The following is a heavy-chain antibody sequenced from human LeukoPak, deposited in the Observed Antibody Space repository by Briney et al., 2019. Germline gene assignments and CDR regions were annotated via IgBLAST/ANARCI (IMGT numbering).Heavy chain of an antibody. D-gene: IGHD3-9*01. CDR2: IYTSGST. CDR3: ARKARYFDWLGSTNYYYYMDV. CDR1: GGSISSYY. J-gene: IGHJ6*03. Sequence: SETLSLTCTVSGGSISSYYWSWIRQPPGKGLEWIGYIYTSGSTNYNPSLKSRVTISVDTSKNQFSLKLSSVTAADTAVYYCARKARYFDWLGSTNYYYYMDVWGKGTTVTVSS. V-gene: IGHV4-4*09.